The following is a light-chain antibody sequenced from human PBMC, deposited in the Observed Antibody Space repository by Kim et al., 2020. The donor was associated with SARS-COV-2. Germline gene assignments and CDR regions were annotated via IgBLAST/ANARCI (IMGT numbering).Light chain of an antibody. CDR3: QAWDSSTHNYV. V-gene: IGLV3-1*01. CDR2: QDN. Sequence: PGQKAHITCSGDKLRDNYVSWYQQKPGQSPVVVIYQDNQRPAGMPERFSGSNAGNTATLTISGTQAMDEADYYCQAWDSSTHNYVFGAGTKVTVL. J-gene: IGLJ1*01. CDR1: KLRDNY.